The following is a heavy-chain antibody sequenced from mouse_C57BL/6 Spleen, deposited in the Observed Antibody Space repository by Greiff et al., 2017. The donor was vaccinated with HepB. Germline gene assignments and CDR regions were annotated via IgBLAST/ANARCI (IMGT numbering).Heavy chain of an antibody. CDR2: IYPSDSET. V-gene: IGHV1-61*01. J-gene: IGHJ1*03. Sequence: QVQLQQPGAELVRPGSSVKLSCKASGYTFTSYWIDWVKQRPGQGLEWIGNIYPSDSETHYNQKFKDKATLTVDKSSSTAYMQLSSLTSEDSAVYYCARGNSNYAWYFDVWGTGTTVTVSS. D-gene: IGHD2-5*01. CDR3: ARGNSNYAWYFDV. CDR1: GYTFTSYW.